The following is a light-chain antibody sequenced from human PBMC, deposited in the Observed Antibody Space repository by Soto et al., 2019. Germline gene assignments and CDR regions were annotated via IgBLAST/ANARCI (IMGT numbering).Light chain of an antibody. J-gene: IGKJ2*01. Sequence: DIQMTQSPSTLSASVGDRVTITCRASQSISSWLAWYQQKPGKAPNLLIYKASTLGSGVPSRFSGGGSGTEFTLIISSLQSDDFATYYCQQHSSSSPYAFGQGTKLEIK. CDR1: QSISSW. CDR3: QQHSSSSPYA. CDR2: KAS. V-gene: IGKV1-5*03.